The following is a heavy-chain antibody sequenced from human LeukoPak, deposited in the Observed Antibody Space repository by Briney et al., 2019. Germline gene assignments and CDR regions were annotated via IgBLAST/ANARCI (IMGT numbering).Heavy chain of an antibody. CDR2: INHSGST. CDR3: ARGESDSSHFDI. J-gene: IGHJ3*02. V-gene: IGHV4-34*01. CDR1: GGSFRGYY. Sequence: SETLSLTCAVYGGSFRGYYWSWIRQPPGKGLEWIGEINHSGSTNYNPSLKSRVTISVDTSKNQFSLKLSSVTAAHMAVYYCARGESDSSHFDIWGQGTMVTVSS. D-gene: IGHD3-22*01.